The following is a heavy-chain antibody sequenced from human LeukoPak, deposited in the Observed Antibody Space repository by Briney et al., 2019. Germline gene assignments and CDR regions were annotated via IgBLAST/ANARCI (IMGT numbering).Heavy chain of an antibody. CDR1: GYTFTSYG. V-gene: IGHV1-18*01. CDR3: ARAPGKYSGSYYVGDY. J-gene: IGHJ4*02. D-gene: IGHD1-26*01. CDR2: ISAYNGNT. Sequence: ASVKVSCKASGYTFTSYGISWVRQAPGQGLEWMGWISAYNGNTNYAQKLQGRVTMTTDTSTSTAFMELRSLRSDDTAVYYCARAPGKYSGSYYVGDYWGQGTLVTVSS.